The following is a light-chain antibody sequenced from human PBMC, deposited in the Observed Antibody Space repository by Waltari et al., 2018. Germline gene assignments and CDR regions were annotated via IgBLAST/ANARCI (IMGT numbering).Light chain of an antibody. CDR1: SSNIGSNT. J-gene: IGLJ3*02. CDR3: AAWHDSLNGPV. Sequence: QSVLTQPPSASGTPGQRVTISCSGSSSNIGSNTVNWYQQIPGTAPKLLIYSNKQRPSGVPDRFSGSKSGPSASLAISGLQSEDEADYYCAAWHDSLNGPVFGGGTKLTVL. CDR2: SNK. V-gene: IGLV1-44*01.